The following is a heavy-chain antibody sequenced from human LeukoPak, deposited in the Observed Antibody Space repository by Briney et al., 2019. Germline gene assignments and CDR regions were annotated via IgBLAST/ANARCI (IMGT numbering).Heavy chain of an antibody. J-gene: IGHJ4*02. V-gene: IGHV3-23*01. CDR1: GFPFETNA. D-gene: IGHD5-18*01. Sequence: GGSLRLSCATTGFPFETNAMSWVRQAPGKGLEWVATIGNTETFYADSVTGRFTISRDNSKNTVNLQMNRLRVEDTAIYYCAKDWIQFNRVFDCFDSWGQGTLVTVSS. CDR3: AKDWIQFNRVFDCFDS. CDR2: IGNTET.